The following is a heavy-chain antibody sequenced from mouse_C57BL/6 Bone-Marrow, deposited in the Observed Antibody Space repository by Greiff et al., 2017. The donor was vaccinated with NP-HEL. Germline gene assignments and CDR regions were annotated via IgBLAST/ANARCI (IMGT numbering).Heavy chain of an antibody. CDR2: ISDGGSYT. V-gene: IGHV5-4*03. J-gene: IGHJ2*01. D-gene: IGHD5-1*01. Sequence: DVMLVESGGGLVKPGGSLKLSCAASGFTFSSYAMSWVRQTPEKRLEWVATISDGGSYTYYPDNVKGRFTITRDTATNNLYLQMSHLKSEDTAMYYGARVPPPSGYFDYWGQGTTLTVSA. CDR3: ARVPPPSGYFDY. CDR1: GFTFSSYA.